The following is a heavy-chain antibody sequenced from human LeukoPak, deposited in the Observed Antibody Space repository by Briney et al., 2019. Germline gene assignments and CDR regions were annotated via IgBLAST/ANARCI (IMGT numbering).Heavy chain of an antibody. CDR2: ISYDGSNK. J-gene: IGHJ6*02. CDR3: ARVRDYGDYGEMDV. CDR1: GFTFSSYA. Sequence: GGSLRLSCAASGFTFSSYAMHWVRQAPGKGLEWVAVISYDGSNKYYADSVKGRFTISRDNAKNSLYLQMNSLRAEDTAVYYCARVRDYGDYGEMDVWGQGTTVTVSS. V-gene: IGHV3-30-3*01. D-gene: IGHD4-17*01.